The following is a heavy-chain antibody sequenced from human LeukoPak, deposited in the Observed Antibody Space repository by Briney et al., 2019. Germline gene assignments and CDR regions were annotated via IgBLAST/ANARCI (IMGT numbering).Heavy chain of an antibody. CDR3: ARERGIVVVPAAIPYNWFDP. CDR1: GGSISSYY. V-gene: IGHV4-4*07. Sequence: SETLSLTCTVSGGSISSYYWSWIRQPAGKGLEWIGRIYTSGSTNYNPSLKSRVTMSVDTSKNQFSLKLSSVTAADTAVYCCARERGIVVVPAAIPYNWFDPWGQGTLVTVSS. D-gene: IGHD2-2*01. J-gene: IGHJ5*02. CDR2: IYTSGST.